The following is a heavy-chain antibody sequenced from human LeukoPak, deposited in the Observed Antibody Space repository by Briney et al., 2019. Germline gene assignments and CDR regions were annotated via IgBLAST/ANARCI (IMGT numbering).Heavy chain of an antibody. J-gene: IGHJ4*02. V-gene: IGHV1-2*04. CDR3: AKLRSPPTGYSSSWSPPMSDY. CDR1: GYTFTGYY. D-gene: IGHD6-13*01. Sequence: ASVKVSCKASGYTFTGYYMHWVRQAPGQGLEWMGWINPNSGGTNYAQKFQGWVTMTRDTSISTAYMELSRLRSDDTAVYYCAKLRSPPTGYSSSWSPPMSDYWGQGTLVTVSS. CDR2: INPNSGGT.